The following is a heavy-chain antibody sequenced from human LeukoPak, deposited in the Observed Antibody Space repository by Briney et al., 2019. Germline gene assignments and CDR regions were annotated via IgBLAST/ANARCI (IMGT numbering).Heavy chain of an antibody. CDR2: ITPGGGT. CDR3: VSGGDYHVRLCTY. J-gene: IGHJ4*01. CDR1: EFTFSSYV. D-gene: IGHD4-17*01. V-gene: IGHV3-23*01. Sequence: TGGSLRLSCAASEFTFSSYVMAWVRQAPGKGLEWVSTITPGGGTYYAGSVKGRFTISRDNSKNTLYLQMNSLTAEDTAIYYCVSGGDYHVRLCTYWGQGTLVTVSS.